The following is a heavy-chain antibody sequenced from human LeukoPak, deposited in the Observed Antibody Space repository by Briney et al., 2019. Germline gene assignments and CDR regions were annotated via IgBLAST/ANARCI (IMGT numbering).Heavy chain of an antibody. D-gene: IGHD2-2*01. CDR2: ISAYNGNT. J-gene: IGHJ4*02. CDR1: GYTFTSYG. V-gene: IGHV1-18*01. Sequence: GASVKVSCKASGYTFTSYGISWVRQAPGQGLEWMGWISAYNGNTNYAQKLQGRVTMTTDTSTSTAYMELRSLRSDDTAVYYCARDTFLYCSSTSCFHFGYWGQGTLVTVSS. CDR3: ARDTFLYCSSTSCFHFGY.